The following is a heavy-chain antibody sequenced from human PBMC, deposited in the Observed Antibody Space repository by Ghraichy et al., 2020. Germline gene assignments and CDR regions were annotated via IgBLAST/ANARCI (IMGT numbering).Heavy chain of an antibody. J-gene: IGHJ4*02. CDR3: ARDVYGGTTGY. CDR2: IYYSGST. CDR1: GGSVSSGGYY. Sequence: SETLSLTCTVSGGSVSSGGYYWSWIRQPPGKGLEWIGCIYYSGSTNYNPSLMSRVTISIDTSKNQFSLKLSSVTAADTAVYYCARDVYGGTTGYWGQGTLVTVSS. D-gene: IGHD1-14*01. V-gene: IGHV4-61*08.